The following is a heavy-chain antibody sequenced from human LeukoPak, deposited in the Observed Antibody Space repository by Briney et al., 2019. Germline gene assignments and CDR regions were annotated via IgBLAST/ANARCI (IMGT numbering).Heavy chain of an antibody. CDR3: TTLPPPLVAAAGLDFDY. CDR1: GFTFSNAW. Sequence: PGGSLRLSCAASGFTFSNAWMSWVRQAPGKGLEWVGRIKSKTDGGTTDYAAPVKGRFTISRDDSKNTLYLQMNSLKTEDTAVYYCTTLPPPLVAAAGLDFDYWGQGTLVTVSS. CDR2: IKSKTDGGTT. D-gene: IGHD6-13*01. V-gene: IGHV3-15*01. J-gene: IGHJ4*02.